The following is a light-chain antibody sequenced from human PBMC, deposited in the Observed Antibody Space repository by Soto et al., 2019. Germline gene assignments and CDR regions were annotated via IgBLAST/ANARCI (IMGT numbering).Light chain of an antibody. CDR2: EVN. CDR3: SSYAGTNTDVI. CDR1: SSDLGGYVY. V-gene: IGLV2-8*01. Sequence: QSALTQPPSASGSPGQSVTISCTGTSSDLGGYVYVSWYQQYPGKAPKLMIYEVNKRPSGVPDRFSGSKSGNTASLTVSGLQAEDEADYYCSSYAGTNTDVIFGGGTKLTVL. J-gene: IGLJ2*01.